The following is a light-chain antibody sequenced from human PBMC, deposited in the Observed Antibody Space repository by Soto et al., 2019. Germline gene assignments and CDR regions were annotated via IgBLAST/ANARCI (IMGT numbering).Light chain of an antibody. Sequence: DLVMTQSPLSLPVTPGEPASISCRSSQSLLHSNGYNYLDWYLQKPGQSPQLLISLGSNRASGVPDRFSGSGSGTDFTLKINRVEAEDVGVYYCMQALQTPVTFGPGTKVDI. CDR3: MQALQTPVT. J-gene: IGKJ3*01. V-gene: IGKV2-28*01. CDR1: QSLLHSNGYNY. CDR2: LGS.